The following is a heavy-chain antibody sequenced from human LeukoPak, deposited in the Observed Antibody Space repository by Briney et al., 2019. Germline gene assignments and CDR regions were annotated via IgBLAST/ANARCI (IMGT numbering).Heavy chain of an antibody. CDR3: ASEENYSLDY. D-gene: IGHD2-15*01. J-gene: IGHJ4*02. V-gene: IGHV3-30-3*01. Sequence: PGGSLRLSCAASGFSFSSYAMHWVRQAPGKGLEWVAVKSYDGYINFYADSVKGRFTVSRDNSKNTLYLQMNSLRAEDTAVYYCASEENYSLDYRGQGTLVTVSS. CDR2: KSYDGYIN. CDR1: GFSFSSYA.